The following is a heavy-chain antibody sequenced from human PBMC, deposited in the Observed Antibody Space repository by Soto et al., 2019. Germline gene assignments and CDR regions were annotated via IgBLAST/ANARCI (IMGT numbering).Heavy chain of an antibody. Sequence: SVSNAWMNWVRQAPGKGLEWVGRIKSKTDGGTTDYAAPVKGRFTISRDDSKNTLYLQMNSLKTEDTAVYYCTTNPEDDILTGFPLGWYWGQGTLVTVSS. D-gene: IGHD3-9*01. V-gene: IGHV3-15*07. CDR2: IKSKTDGGTT. CDR1: SVSNAW. CDR3: TTNPEDDILTGFPLGWY. J-gene: IGHJ4*02.